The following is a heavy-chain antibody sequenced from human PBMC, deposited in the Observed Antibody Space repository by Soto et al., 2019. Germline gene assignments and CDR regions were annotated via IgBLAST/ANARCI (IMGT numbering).Heavy chain of an antibody. CDR3: ARGDGTGLYRSGWSPQF. Sequence: GGSLRLSCAASGFTFSSYEMNWVRQAPGKGLEWVSYISSSGSTIYYADSVKGRFTISRDNANNSLFLQVNSLRTDDTALYFCARGDGTGLYRSGWSPQFWGQGTLVTVSS. CDR1: GFTFSSYE. V-gene: IGHV3-48*03. D-gene: IGHD6-13*01. CDR2: ISSSGSTI. J-gene: IGHJ4*02.